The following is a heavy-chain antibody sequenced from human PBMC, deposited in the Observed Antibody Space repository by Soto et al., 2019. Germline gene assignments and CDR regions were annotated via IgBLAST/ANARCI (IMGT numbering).Heavy chain of an antibody. CDR2: INHSGST. CDR1: GGSFSGYY. D-gene: IGHD4-17*01. V-gene: IGHV4-34*01. Sequence: PSETLSLTCAVYGGSFSGYYWSWIRQPPGKGLEWIGEINHSGSTNYNPSLKSRVTISVDTSKNQFSLKLISVTAADTAVYYCARGGGNGKNYGGSYYFDYWTQGTLVTV. CDR3: ARGGGNGKNYGGSYYFDY. J-gene: IGHJ4*02.